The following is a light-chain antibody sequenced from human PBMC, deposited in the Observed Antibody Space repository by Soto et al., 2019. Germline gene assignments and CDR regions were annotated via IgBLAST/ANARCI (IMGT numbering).Light chain of an antibody. CDR3: QQYGSSPLT. CDR1: QSVSSNY. Sequence: ELVLMQSPGTLSLSPGERATLSCRASQSVSSNYLAWYQQKPGQAPKVLIYRASSRATGIPDRFSGSGSGTDFTLTISRLEPEDFAVYYCQQYGSSPLTFGGGTKVDIK. V-gene: IGKV3-20*01. J-gene: IGKJ4*01. CDR2: RAS.